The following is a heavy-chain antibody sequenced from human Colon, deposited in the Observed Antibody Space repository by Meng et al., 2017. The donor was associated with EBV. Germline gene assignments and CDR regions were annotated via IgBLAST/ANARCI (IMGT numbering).Heavy chain of an antibody. J-gene: IGHJ4*02. CDR3: ARGGYYSFDY. Sequence: QVRLQEWGPVLVKPSATLSLTCAVSGGSISSVYWWTWVRQSPGKGLEWIGEIYHSGSTNYNPSLKSRVTISVDKSKNQFSLKLTSVTAADTAVYYCARGGYYSFDYWGQRTLVTVSS. D-gene: IGHD5-18*01. CDR2: IYHSGST. CDR1: GGSISSVYW. V-gene: IGHV4-4*02.